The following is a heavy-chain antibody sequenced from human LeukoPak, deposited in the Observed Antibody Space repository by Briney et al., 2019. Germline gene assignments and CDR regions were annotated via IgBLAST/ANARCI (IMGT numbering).Heavy chain of an antibody. Sequence: PGGSLRLSCAASGFIFSDYYMTWIRQTPGKGLEWLSYISDSGSTINNADSVKGRLTISRDNAKKSLFLQMNSLRAEDTAVYYCAIYYDSSGSIDHWGQGTLVTVSS. CDR3: AIYYDSSGSIDH. D-gene: IGHD3-22*01. J-gene: IGHJ4*02. CDR1: GFIFSDYY. CDR2: ISDSGSTI. V-gene: IGHV3-11*01.